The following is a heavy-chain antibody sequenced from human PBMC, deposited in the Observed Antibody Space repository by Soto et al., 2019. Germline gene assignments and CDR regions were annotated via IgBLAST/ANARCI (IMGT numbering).Heavy chain of an antibody. CDR1: GGSISSSSYF. CDR3: ARNPSDFWFDP. CDR2: IYYSGST. D-gene: IGHD2-21*02. J-gene: IGHJ5*02. Sequence: QLQLQESGPGLVKPSETLSLTCSVSGGSISSSSYFWGWIRQPPGMGLEWIRSIYYSGSTYDNPSLERRVPASVGTSRNQCSLTLRSVSAADTSVYDCARNPSDFWFDPLGKGTLVTVSS. V-gene: IGHV4-39*01.